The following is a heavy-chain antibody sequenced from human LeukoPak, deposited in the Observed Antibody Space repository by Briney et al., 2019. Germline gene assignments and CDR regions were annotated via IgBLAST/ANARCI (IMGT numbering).Heavy chain of an antibody. CDR3: AKKRDILTGYSSFDY. D-gene: IGHD3-9*01. V-gene: IGHV3-30*18. Sequence: PGRSLRLSCAASGFTFSAYGMHWVRQAPGKGLEWVAIISYDGSTKYYADSVKGRFTVSRDNSKNTLYLEMSSLRAEDTAVYYCAKKRDILTGYSSFDYWGQGTLVTVSS. J-gene: IGHJ4*02. CDR2: ISYDGSTK. CDR1: GFTFSAYG.